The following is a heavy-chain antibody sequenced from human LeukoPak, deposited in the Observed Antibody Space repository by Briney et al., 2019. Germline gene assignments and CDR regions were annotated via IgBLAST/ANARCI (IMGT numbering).Heavy chain of an antibody. V-gene: IGHV3-48*02. CDR3: ARDGVTGFDC. J-gene: IGHJ4*02. D-gene: IGHD4-23*01. CDR2: ISGGGGTK. Sequence: GGSLRLSCAASGFTFSTYSVNWVRQAPGMGLEWVAYISGGGGTKYYADSVQGRFTISRDNAKSSVYLQMNNVRDEDTAVYYCARDGVTGFDCWGQGTLVTVSS. CDR1: GFTFSTYS.